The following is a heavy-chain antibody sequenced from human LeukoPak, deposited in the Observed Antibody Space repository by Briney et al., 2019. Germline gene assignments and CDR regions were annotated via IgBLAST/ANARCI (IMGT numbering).Heavy chain of an antibody. D-gene: IGHD2-2*01. CDR3: ARGCGTSCVKEGLRLGD. Sequence: ASVKDSCKASGYTFTDYYIHWVRQAPGQGRECMGGINPKSGGTNYVQKFQGRVTMTRDTSISTAYMQLSSLRSDDTAVYYCARGCGTSCVKEGLRLGDWGQGTLVTVSS. CDR1: GYTFTDYY. J-gene: IGHJ4*02. CDR2: INPKSGGT. V-gene: IGHV1-2*02.